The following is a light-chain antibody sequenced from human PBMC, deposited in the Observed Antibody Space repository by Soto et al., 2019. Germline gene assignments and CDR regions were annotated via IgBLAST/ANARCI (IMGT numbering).Light chain of an antibody. CDR2: GAS. CDR3: QQRGNWIT. Sequence: EIVLTQSPGTLSLSPGERATLSCRASQSVSSSYLAWYQQKPGQAPGLLIYGASSRATGIPARFSGSGSGTDFTLTISSLEPEDFAIYYCQQRGNWITFGQGTRLEIK. J-gene: IGKJ5*01. V-gene: IGKV3D-20*02. CDR1: QSVSSSY.